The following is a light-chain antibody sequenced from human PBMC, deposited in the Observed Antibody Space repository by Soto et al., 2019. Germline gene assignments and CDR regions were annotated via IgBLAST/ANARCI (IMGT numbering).Light chain of an antibody. CDR2: EVS. CDR1: SSDVGSYNR. V-gene: IGLV2-18*01. CDR3: SLYTSSVV. Sequence: QSVLTQPPSVSGSPGQSVTISCTGTSSDVGSYNRVSWYQQPPGTAPKLMIYEVSNRPSGVPDRFSGSKSGNTASLTISGLQAEDEADSYCSLYTSSVVFAGGTKLTVL. J-gene: IGLJ2*01.